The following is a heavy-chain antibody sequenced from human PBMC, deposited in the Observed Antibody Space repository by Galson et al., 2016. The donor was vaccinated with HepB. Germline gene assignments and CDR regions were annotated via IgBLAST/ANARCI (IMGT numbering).Heavy chain of an antibody. CDR2: ISFDGSYK. D-gene: IGHD3-22*01. CDR3: ARGGSGGYFYFDY. J-gene: IGHJ4*02. V-gene: IGHV3-30-3*01. CDR1: GFTFSRYS. Sequence: SLRLSCAASGFTFSRYSMRWVRQAPGKGLEWVAAISFDGSYKYYADSVKGRFTVSRDNSNDTLYLQMDSLRAEDTTVFYCARGGSGGYFYFDYWGQGILVTVSS.